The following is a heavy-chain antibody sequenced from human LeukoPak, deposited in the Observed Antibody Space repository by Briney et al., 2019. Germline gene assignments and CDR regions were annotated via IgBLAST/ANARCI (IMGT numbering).Heavy chain of an antibody. V-gene: IGHV3-23*01. CDR1: GFSFSSYA. J-gene: IGHJ5*02. Sequence: GGSLRLSYAASGFSFSSYAMSWVRQARGKGLEWVSAISSSGGSTYSADSVNGRFTISRDNSKNTLYLQMNSLRAEDTAVYYCAKGTSLSWFDPWGQGTLVTVSS. D-gene: IGHD3/OR15-3a*01. CDR2: ISSSGGST. CDR3: AKGTSLSWFDP.